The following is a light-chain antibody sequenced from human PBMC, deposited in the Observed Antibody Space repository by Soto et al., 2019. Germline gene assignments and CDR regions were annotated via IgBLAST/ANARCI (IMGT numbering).Light chain of an antibody. CDR2: GAS. CDR1: QSVSSN. CDR3: QQYNNWPPWT. Sequence: EIVMTQSPATLSVSPGERATLSCRASQSVSSNVAWYQQKPGQAPRLLIYGASTMATGIPARLSGSGSGTEFSLTISSLQSEDFAVYYCQQYNNWPPWTFGQGTKVEI. V-gene: IGKV3-15*01. J-gene: IGKJ1*01.